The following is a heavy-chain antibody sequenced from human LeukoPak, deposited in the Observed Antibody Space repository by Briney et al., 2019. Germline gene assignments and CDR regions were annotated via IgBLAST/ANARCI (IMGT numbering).Heavy chain of an antibody. V-gene: IGHV1-8*02. J-gene: IGHJ5*02. D-gene: IGHD6-13*01. CDR2: MNPNSGNT. CDR1: GYTFTGYY. Sequence: GASVKVSCKASGYTFTGYYMHWVRQAPGQGLEWMGWMNPNSGNTGYAQKFKGRVTITSSTSTSTVFMELGSLTSEDTAVYYCARGGASAAARRFDPWGQGTLVTVSS. CDR3: ARGGASAAARRFDP.